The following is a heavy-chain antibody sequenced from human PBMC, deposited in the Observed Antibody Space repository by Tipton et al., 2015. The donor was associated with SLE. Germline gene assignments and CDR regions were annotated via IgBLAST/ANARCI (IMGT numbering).Heavy chain of an antibody. V-gene: IGHV3-48*01. CDR2: ISSSSSTI. CDR1: GFTFSTYS. D-gene: IGHD6-19*01. J-gene: IGHJ6*02. CDR3: TSGWPDRYYFSGMDV. Sequence: GSLRLSCAASGFTFSTYSMNWVRQAPGKGLEWVSYISSSSSTIYYADSVKGRFTISRDNAKNSLYLQMNSLRPEDTAVYYCTSGWPDRYYFSGMDVWGQGTPVTVSS.